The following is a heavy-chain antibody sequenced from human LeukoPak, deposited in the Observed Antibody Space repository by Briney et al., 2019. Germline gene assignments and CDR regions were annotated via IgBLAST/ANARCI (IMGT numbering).Heavy chain of an antibody. CDR3: ARGLLSGSN. V-gene: IGHV1-8*01. Sequence: ASVKVSYQASLYTFTSYEINLVRQATGQGLEWMGWMNPNSVNTGYAQKFQGRVTMTRNTSISTAYMELRSLRSEDTAVYYCARGLLSGSNWGQGTLVTVPS. CDR2: MNPNSVNT. D-gene: IGHD2-21*01. CDR1: LYTFTSYE. J-gene: IGHJ4*01.